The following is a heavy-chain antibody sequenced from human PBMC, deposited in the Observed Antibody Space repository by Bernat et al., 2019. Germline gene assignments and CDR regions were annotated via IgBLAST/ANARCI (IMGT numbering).Heavy chain of an antibody. D-gene: IGHD4-4*01. CDR1: DGAFSTYY. CDR2: INHSCST. Sequence: QVQLQQWGAGLLKPSETLSLTCAVSDGAFSTYYCGWIRQPPGNGLEWIGEINHSCSTNYNPSFKIRVTMSVDTSRNRFSLKLSSVTAADSAIYFCARGGVDNSNYGGLFDSWGQGTLLTVSS. V-gene: IGHV4-34*02. CDR3: ARGGVDNSNYGGLFDS. J-gene: IGHJ4*02.